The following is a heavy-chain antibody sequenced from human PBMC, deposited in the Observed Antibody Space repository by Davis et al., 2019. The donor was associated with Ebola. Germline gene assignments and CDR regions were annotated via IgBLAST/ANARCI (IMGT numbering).Heavy chain of an antibody. CDR1: GFTFSESW. Sequence: PGGSLRLSCAASGFTFSESWMAWVRQAPGKGLEWLANMLHDGSEKYSAGPVKGRFTISRDNARNSFYLQMNSLRAEDTAVYYCARSPLRYGSGSWHLDYWGQGTLVAVSS. CDR3: ARSPLRYGSGSWHLDY. J-gene: IGHJ4*02. D-gene: IGHD3-10*01. CDR2: MLHDGSEK. V-gene: IGHV3-7*01.